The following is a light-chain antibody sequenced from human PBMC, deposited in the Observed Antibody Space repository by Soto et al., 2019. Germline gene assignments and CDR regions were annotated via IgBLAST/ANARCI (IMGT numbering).Light chain of an antibody. J-gene: IGLJ1*01. Sequence: QSVLTQPPSESGAPGQRVTISCTGSSSNIGAGYDVHWYQQLPGTAPKLLIYGNSNRPSGVPDRFSGSKSGTSASLAITGLQAEDEADYYCQSYDSSLSGSGVFGTGTKLTVL. CDR2: GNS. CDR3: QSYDSSLSGSGV. CDR1: SSNIGAGYD. V-gene: IGLV1-40*01.